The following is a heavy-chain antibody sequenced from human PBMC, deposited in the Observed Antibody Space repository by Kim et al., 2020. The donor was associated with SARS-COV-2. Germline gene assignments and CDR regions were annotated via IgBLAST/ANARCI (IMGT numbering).Heavy chain of an antibody. Sequence: GGSLRLSCAASGFTFSSYGMHWVRQAPGKGLEWVAVIWYDGSNKYYADSVKGRFTISRDNSKNTLYLQMNSLRAEDTAVYYCAKGGRKGSRLPRSNIYGMDVWGQGTTVTVSS. J-gene: IGHJ6*02. D-gene: IGHD1-26*01. CDR3: AKGGRKGSRLPRSNIYGMDV. CDR2: IWYDGSNK. CDR1: GFTFSSYG. V-gene: IGHV3-33*06.